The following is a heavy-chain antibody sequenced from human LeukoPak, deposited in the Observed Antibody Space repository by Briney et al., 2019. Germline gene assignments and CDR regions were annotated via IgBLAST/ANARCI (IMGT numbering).Heavy chain of an antibody. CDR3: AREIRYYYGMDV. Sequence: PGGSLRLSCAASGFTFSSYSMNWFRQAPGKGLEWVSSISSSSSYIYYADSVKGRFTISRDNAKNSLYLQMNSLRAEDTAVYYCAREIRYYYGMDVWGQGTTVTVSS. CDR1: GFTFSSYS. J-gene: IGHJ6*02. V-gene: IGHV3-21*01. CDR2: ISSSSSYI.